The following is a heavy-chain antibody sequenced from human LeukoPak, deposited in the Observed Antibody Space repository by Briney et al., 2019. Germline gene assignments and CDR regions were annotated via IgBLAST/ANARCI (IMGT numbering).Heavy chain of an antibody. V-gene: IGHV3-23*01. CDR1: GFTFSSYV. D-gene: IGHD2-2*03. Sequence: PGGSLRLSCAASGFTFSSYVMSWVRQAPVKVLEWVSAISGSGGSTYYADSVKGRFTISRDNSKNTLYLQMNSLRAEDTAVYYCAKDGYCSSTNCQFPWYSFDYWGQGTLVTVSS. CDR2: ISGSGGST. J-gene: IGHJ4*02. CDR3: AKDGYCSSTNCQFPWYSFDY.